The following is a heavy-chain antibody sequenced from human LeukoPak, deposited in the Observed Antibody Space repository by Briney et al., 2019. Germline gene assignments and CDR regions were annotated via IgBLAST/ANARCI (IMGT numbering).Heavy chain of an antibody. D-gene: IGHD6-19*01. V-gene: IGHV3-23*01. Sequence: TGGSLRLSCAASGFTFNTYTMNWVRQAPGKGLEWVSYISGSSGIIDYADSVKGRFTISRDNSKNTLYLQMNSLRAEDTAVYCCAKVSVAGTEEGYYYGMDVWGQGTTVTVSS. CDR3: AKVSVAGTEEGYYYGMDV. CDR1: GFTFNTYT. CDR2: ISGSSGII. J-gene: IGHJ6*02.